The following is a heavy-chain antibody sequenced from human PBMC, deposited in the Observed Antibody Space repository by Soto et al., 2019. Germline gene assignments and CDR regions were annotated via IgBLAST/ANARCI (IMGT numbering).Heavy chain of an antibody. V-gene: IGHV4-59*01. Sequence: SETLSLTCTVSGGSISSYYWSWIRQPPGKGLEWIGYIYYSGSTNYNPSLKSRVTISVDTSKNQFSLKLSSVTAADTAVYYCTRDPYDILTGYYEGLDPWGQGTLVTVS. D-gene: IGHD3-9*01. J-gene: IGHJ5*02. CDR2: IYYSGST. CDR1: GGSISSYY. CDR3: TRDPYDILTGYYEGLDP.